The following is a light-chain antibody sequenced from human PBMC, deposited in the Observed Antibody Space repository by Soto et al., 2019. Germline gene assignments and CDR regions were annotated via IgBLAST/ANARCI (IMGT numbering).Light chain of an antibody. CDR2: GAS. V-gene: IGKV3-20*01. CDR3: QQYGRSPTT. Sequence: EMVLTQSRGTLSLSPGERATLSCRASQSVTSNYLAWYQQKPGQAPRLLFFGASIRATGIPDRFSGSGSGTDFTLTISRLEPEDFAVYHCQQYGRSPTTFGQGTKVDI. CDR1: QSVTSNY. J-gene: IGKJ1*01.